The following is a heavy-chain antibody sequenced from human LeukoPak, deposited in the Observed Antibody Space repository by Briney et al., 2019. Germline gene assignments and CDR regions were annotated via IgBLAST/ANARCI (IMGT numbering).Heavy chain of an antibody. CDR2: IYHNGDT. V-gene: IGHV4-34*01. J-gene: IGHJ6*03. D-gene: IGHD2-8*02. Sequence: PSETLSLTCAVYGGSFSDYCWSWIRQPPGKDLEWIGYIYHNGDTYYNPSLKGRVTISVDRSKNQFSLNLTSVTAADTAVYYCARTGRKYIAEVSKYYYYYMDVWGKGTTVSVSS. CDR1: GGSFSDYC. CDR3: ARTGRKYIAEVSKYYYYYMDV.